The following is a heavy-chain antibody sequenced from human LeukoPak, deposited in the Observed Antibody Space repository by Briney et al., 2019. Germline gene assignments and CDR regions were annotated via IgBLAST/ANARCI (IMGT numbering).Heavy chain of an antibody. CDR2: INPNSGGT. V-gene: IGHV1-2*02. J-gene: IGHJ6*03. CDR1: GYTFTGYY. Sequence: ASVKVSCKASGYTFTGYYMHWVRQAPGQGLEWMGWINPNSGGTNYAQKFQGRVTMTRDTSISTAYMELSRLRSDDTAVYYCARGINGYSGSYYYYYYYMDVWGKGTTVTISS. D-gene: IGHD1-26*01. CDR3: ARGINGYSGSYYYYYYYMDV.